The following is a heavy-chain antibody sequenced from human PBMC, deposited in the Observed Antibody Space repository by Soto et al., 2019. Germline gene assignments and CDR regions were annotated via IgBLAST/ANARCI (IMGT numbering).Heavy chain of an antibody. D-gene: IGHD5-18*01. CDR1: GGTFSSYA. V-gene: IGHV1-69*12. J-gene: IGHJ6*02. CDR3: ARSGYSYGMFSLGGMDV. CDR2: IIPIFGTA. Sequence: QVQLVQSGAEVKKPGSSVKVSCKASGGTFSSYAISWVRQAPGQGLEWMGGIIPIFGTANYAQKFQGRVTITADESTSTAYMELSSLRSEDTAVYYCARSGYSYGMFSLGGMDVWGQGTTVTVSS.